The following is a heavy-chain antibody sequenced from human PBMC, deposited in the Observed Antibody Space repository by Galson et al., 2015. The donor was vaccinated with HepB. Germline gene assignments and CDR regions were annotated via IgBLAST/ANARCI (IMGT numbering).Heavy chain of an antibody. CDR2: IIPILGVA. Sequence: SVKVSCKASGGTVSSYGISWVRQAPGQGLEWMGGIIPILGVANYAQKFQGRVTITADESMNTVYMDLSSLRSEDTAVYYCARPGTPGTLEYNWFDPWGQGTLVTVTS. V-gene: IGHV1-69*13. CDR3: ARPGTPGTLEYNWFDP. CDR1: GGTVSSYG. D-gene: IGHD1-1*01. J-gene: IGHJ5*02.